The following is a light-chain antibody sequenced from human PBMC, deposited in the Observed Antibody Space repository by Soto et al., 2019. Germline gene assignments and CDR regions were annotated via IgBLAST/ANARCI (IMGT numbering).Light chain of an antibody. CDR1: QSVSSSY. J-gene: IGKJ5*01. Sequence: EIVLTQSPGTLSLSPGERATLSCRASQSVSSSYLAWYQQKPGQAPRLLIYGASSRATGIPDRFSGSGSGTGFTLTISRLEPEDFAVYYCQKYGRSPPITFGQGTRLEIK. V-gene: IGKV3-20*01. CDR3: QKYGRSPPIT. CDR2: GAS.